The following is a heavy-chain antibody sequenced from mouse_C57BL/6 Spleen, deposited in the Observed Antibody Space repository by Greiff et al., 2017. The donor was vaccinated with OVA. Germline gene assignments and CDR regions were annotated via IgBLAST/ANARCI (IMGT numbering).Heavy chain of an antibody. Sequence: QVQLQQPWAELVKPGASVKMSCKASGYTFTSYWITWVKQRPGQGLEWIGDIYPGSGSTNYNEKFKSKATLTVDTSSSTAYMQLSSLTSEDSAVYYCARTSLRRDYAMDYWGQGTSVTVSS. CDR2: IYPGSGST. CDR1: GYTFTSYW. CDR3: ARTSLRRDYAMDY. J-gene: IGHJ4*01. V-gene: IGHV1-55*01. D-gene: IGHD2-12*01.